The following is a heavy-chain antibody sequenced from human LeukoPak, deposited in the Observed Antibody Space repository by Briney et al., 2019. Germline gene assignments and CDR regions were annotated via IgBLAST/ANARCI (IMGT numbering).Heavy chain of an antibody. D-gene: IGHD2-2*01. V-gene: IGHV3-21*01. CDR3: ARRGIGYCSSTSCYSDY. Sequence: PGGSLRLSCAASGFTYSSYTMNRARQAPGKGLEWVSVKGRFTISRDNAKNSLYLQMNSLRAEDTAVYYCARRGIGYCSSTSCYSDYWGQGTLVTVSS. J-gene: IGHJ4*02. CDR1: GFTYSSYT.